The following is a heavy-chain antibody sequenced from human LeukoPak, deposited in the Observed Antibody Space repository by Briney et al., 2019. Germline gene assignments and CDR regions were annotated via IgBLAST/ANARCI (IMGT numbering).Heavy chain of an antibody. D-gene: IGHD1-26*01. Sequence: SETLSLTYTVSGGSISSSSYYWGWIRQPPGKGLEWIGSIYYSGSTYYNPSLKSRVTISVDTSKNQFSLKLSSVTAADTAVYYCARRHSGSYLVDYWGQGTLVTVSS. CDR3: ARRHSGSYLVDY. CDR2: IYYSGST. V-gene: IGHV4-39*01. CDR1: GGSISSSSYY. J-gene: IGHJ4*02.